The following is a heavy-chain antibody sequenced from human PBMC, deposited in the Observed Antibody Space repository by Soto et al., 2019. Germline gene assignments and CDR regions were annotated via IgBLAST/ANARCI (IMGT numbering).Heavy chain of an antibody. CDR1: GGSISSYY. Sequence: PSENLSLTCTVSGGSISSYYWSWIRQPPGKGLEWIGHIYYSGSTNYNPSLKSRVTISVDTSKNQFSLKLSSVTAADTAVYYCARGPTYYDFWSGYYFSDYWGQGTLVTVSS. V-gene: IGHV4-59*01. D-gene: IGHD3-3*01. J-gene: IGHJ4*02. CDR3: ARGPTYYDFWSGYYFSDY. CDR2: IYYSGST.